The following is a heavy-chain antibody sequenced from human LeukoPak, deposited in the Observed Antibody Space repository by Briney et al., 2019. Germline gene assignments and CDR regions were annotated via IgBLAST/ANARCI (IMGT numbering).Heavy chain of an antibody. V-gene: IGHV3-74*01. CDR1: GFTFSSYW. D-gene: IGHD7-27*01. CDR3: ANPWGSGWYFDL. Sequence: PGGSLRLSCAASGFTFSSYWMHWVRQAPGKGLVWVSRINTDGSSTSYADSVKGRFTISRDNAKNTLYLQMNNLRAEDTAVYYCANPWGSGWYFDLWGRATLVTVSS. J-gene: IGHJ2*01. CDR2: INTDGSST.